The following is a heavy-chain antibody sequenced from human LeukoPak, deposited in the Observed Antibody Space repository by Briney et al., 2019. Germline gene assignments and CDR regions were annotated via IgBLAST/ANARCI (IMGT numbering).Heavy chain of an antibody. D-gene: IGHD3-3*01. CDR1: GFTFSSYG. V-gene: IGHV3-30*02. J-gene: IGHJ4*02. Sequence: GGSLRLSCAASGFTFSSYGMHWVRQAPGKGLEWVAFIRYDGSNKYYADSVKGRFTISRDNSKNTLYLQMNSLRAEDTAVYYCAKDRMFFGVVISAFDYWGQGTLVTVSS. CDR3: AKDRMFFGVVISAFDY. CDR2: IRYDGSNK.